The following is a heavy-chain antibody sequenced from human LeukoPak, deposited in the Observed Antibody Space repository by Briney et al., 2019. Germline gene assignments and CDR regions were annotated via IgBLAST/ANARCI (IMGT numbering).Heavy chain of an antibody. D-gene: IGHD4-17*01. Sequence: PGGSLRLSCAASGFAFSSYGMHWVRQAPGKGLEWVAVISYDGSNKYYADSVKGRFTISRDNSKNTLYLQMNSLRAEDTAVYYCAKDQGYGDYTLNYWGQGTLVTVSS. CDR3: AKDQGYGDYTLNY. CDR1: GFAFSSYG. CDR2: ISYDGSNK. V-gene: IGHV3-30*18. J-gene: IGHJ4*02.